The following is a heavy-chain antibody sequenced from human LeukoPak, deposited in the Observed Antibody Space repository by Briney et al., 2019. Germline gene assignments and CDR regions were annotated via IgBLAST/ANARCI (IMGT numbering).Heavy chain of an antibody. CDR2: ISGSGGST. J-gene: IGHJ4*02. CDR1: GFTFSSYA. CDR3: AKVKDPITMVRGVIIYFDY. V-gene: IGHV3-23*01. Sequence: PGGSLRLSCAASGFTFSSYAMSWVRQAPGKGLEWVSAISGSGGSTYYADSVKGRFTISRDNFKNTLYLQMNSLRAEDTAVYYCAKVKDPITMVRGVIIYFDYWGQGTLVTVSS. D-gene: IGHD3-10*01.